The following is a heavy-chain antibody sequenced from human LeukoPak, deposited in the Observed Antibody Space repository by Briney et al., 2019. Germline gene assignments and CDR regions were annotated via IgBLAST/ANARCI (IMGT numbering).Heavy chain of an antibody. D-gene: IGHD2-21*02. V-gene: IGHV3-15*01. CDR1: GFAFSSYW. CDR2: IKSKTDGGTT. J-gene: IGHJ3*02. Sequence: GGSLRLSCAASGFAFSSYWMSWVRQAPGKGLEWVGRIKSKTDGGTTDYAAPVKGRFTISRDDSKNTLYLQMNSLKTEDTAVYYCTREGGTVVVTADAFDIWGQGTMVTVSS. CDR3: TREGGTVVVTADAFDI.